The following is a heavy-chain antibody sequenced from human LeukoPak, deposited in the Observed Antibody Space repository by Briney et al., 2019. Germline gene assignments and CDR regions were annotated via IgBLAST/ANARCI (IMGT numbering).Heavy chain of an antibody. CDR1: GFTFSSYG. J-gene: IGHJ5*02. Sequence: GGSLRLSCAASGFTFSSYGMHWVRQAPGKGLEWVAVISYDGSNKYYADSVKGRFTITRDNSKNTLYLQMNSLRAEDTAVYYCAKDSGDGSGFDLWGQGTLVTVSS. CDR3: AKDSGDGSGFDL. CDR2: ISYDGSNK. D-gene: IGHD3-10*01. V-gene: IGHV3-30*18.